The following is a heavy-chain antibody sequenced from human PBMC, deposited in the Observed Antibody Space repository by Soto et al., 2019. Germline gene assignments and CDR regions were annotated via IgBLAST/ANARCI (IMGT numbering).Heavy chain of an antibody. V-gene: IGHV1-69*06. CDR2: VITIFGTA. CDR3: ARGRLELRGYGYYYYGMDV. J-gene: IGHJ6*02. Sequence: QVQLVQSVAEVKKPGSSFKVSCKASGGTFSSYAISLVRQAPGQGLEWMGGVITIFGTANYAQKFQGRVTITADKSTSTAYMELSSLRSEDTAVYYCARGRLELRGYGYYYYGMDVWGHGTTVTVSS. D-gene: IGHD1-7*01. CDR1: GGTFSSYA.